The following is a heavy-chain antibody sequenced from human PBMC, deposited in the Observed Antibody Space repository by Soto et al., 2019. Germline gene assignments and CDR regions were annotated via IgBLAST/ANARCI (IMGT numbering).Heavy chain of an antibody. CDR3: ARGPYYDSSGYPYYYYGMDV. CDR1: GGSFSGYY. V-gene: IGHV4-34*01. CDR2: INHSGST. J-gene: IGHJ6*02. Sequence: QVQLQQWGAGLLKPSETLSRTCAVYGGSFSGYYWSWIRQPPGKGLEWIGEINHSGSTNYNPSLKSRVTISVDTSKNQFSLKLRSVTAADTAVYYCARGPYYDSSGYPYYYYGMDVWDQGTTVTVSS. D-gene: IGHD3-22*01.